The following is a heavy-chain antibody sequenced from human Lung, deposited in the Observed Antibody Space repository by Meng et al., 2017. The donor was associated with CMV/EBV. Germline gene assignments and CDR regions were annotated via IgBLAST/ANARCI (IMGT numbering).Heavy chain of an antibody. CDR1: GFTFSSYG. J-gene: IGHJ4*02. V-gene: IGHV3-30*02. CDR3: AKGKTAIAAAGPLDY. Sequence: GGSLRLXCAASGFTFSSYGMHWVRQAPGKGLEWVAFIRYDGSNKYYADSVKGRFTISRDNSKNTLYLQMNSLRAEDTAVYYCAKGKTAIAAAGPLDYGGQGXLITVSS. D-gene: IGHD6-13*01. CDR2: IRYDGSNK.